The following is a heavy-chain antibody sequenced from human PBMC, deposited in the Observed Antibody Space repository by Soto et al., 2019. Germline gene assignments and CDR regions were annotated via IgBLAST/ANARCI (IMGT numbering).Heavy chain of an antibody. V-gene: IGHV3-74*01. CDR1: EFTFGNYW. CDR2: INPDGSNT. D-gene: IGHD2-21*01. J-gene: IGHJ6*02. Sequence: EVQLVGSGGGSVQPGGSLRLSCAASEFTFGNYWMHWVRQSPGKGLVWVSHINPDGSNTDYADSVMGRFTVSRDNAKKTVYLQMNSLRGEDTAVYYCTGGPDCGGGTCRSGYRYYGLDAWGQGITVTVSS. CDR3: TGGPDCGGGTCRSGYRYYGLDA.